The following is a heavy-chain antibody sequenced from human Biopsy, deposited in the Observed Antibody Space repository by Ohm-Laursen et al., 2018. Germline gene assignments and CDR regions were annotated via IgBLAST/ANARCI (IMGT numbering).Heavy chain of an antibody. V-gene: IGHV4-34*01. CDR1: GGSFSGYY. J-gene: IGHJ4*02. Sequence: GTLSLTCAVSGGSFSGYYWSWIRQTPGKGLEWIGEVSHSGSTNYNPSLKSRVTISVDTSKNQFSLNLSSVTAADTAVYFCARDSRGGHLNTTLITGKNLDSWGQGILVTVSS. CDR3: ARDSRGGHLNTTLITGKNLDS. CDR2: VSHSGST. D-gene: IGHD3-16*01.